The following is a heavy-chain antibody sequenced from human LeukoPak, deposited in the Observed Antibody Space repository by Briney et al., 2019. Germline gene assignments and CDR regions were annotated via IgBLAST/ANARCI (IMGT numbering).Heavy chain of an antibody. D-gene: IGHD6-13*01. Sequence: SETLSLTCAVSSGSINSSNWWSWVRQPPGKGLEWIGEIYPSGSTNYNPSPKSRVTMSVDESKNEFSLKLISVTAAGTAVYYCARFHTSSWFFDSWGQGILVTVSS. CDR2: IYPSGST. V-gene: IGHV4-4*02. CDR3: ARFHTSSWFFDS. CDR1: SGSINSSNW. J-gene: IGHJ4*02.